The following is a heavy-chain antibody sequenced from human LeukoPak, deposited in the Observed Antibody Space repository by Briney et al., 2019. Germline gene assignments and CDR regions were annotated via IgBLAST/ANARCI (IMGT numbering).Heavy chain of an antibody. V-gene: IGHV4-59*01. Sequence: SETLSLTCTVSGGSISSYYWSWIRQPPGKGLEWIGYIYYSGSTNYNPSLKSRVSMSVDTSKNQFSLKLSSVTAADTAVYYCARGIRYDSVWGSYPVAENDAFDIWGQGTMVTVSS. CDR1: GGSISSYY. D-gene: IGHD3-16*01. J-gene: IGHJ3*02. CDR3: ARGIRYDSVWGSYPVAENDAFDI. CDR2: IYYSGST.